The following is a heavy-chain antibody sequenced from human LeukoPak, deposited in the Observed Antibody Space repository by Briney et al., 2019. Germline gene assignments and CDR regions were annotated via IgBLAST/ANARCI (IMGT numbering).Heavy chain of an antibody. Sequence: GGSLRLSCAASGFTVSSNYMSWVRQAPGKGLEWVSVIYSGGSTYYADSVKGRFTISRDNSKNTLYLQMNSLRAEDTAVYYCARGLAVATVGVSYYYYYGMDVWGQGTTVTVSS. CDR1: GFTVSSNY. V-gene: IGHV3-53*01. CDR3: ARGLAVATVGVSYYYYYGMDV. CDR2: IYSGGST. J-gene: IGHJ6*02. D-gene: IGHD6-19*01.